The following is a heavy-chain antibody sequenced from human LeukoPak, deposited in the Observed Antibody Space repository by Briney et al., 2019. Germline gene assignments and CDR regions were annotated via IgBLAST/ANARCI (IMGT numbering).Heavy chain of an antibody. V-gene: IGHV4-38-2*02. J-gene: IGHJ3*02. CDR1: GYSIGGGYY. D-gene: IGHD3-3*01. Sequence: SETLSLTCNVSGYSIGGGYYWGWIRQPPGKGLEWIGSIHLSGSTFYNPSLQSRVTISVDTSKNHFSLTLSSVTAADTAVYYCARFGGPHAFDIWGQGTMVTVSS. CDR2: IHLSGST. CDR3: ARFGGPHAFDI.